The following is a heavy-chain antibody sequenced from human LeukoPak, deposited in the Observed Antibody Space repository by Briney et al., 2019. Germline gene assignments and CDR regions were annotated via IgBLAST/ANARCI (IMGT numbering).Heavy chain of an antibody. J-gene: IGHJ5*02. CDR2: ISGSGGST. V-gene: IGHV3-23*01. D-gene: IGHD3-3*01. Sequence: GGSLRLSCAASGFTFSSYAMSWVRQAPGKGLEWVSAISGSGGSTYYADSVKGRFTISRDNSKNTLYLQMNSLRAEDTAVYYCAKDQIYDFWSGHYNWFDPWGQGTLVTVSS. CDR3: AKDQIYDFWSGHYNWFDP. CDR1: GFTFSSYA.